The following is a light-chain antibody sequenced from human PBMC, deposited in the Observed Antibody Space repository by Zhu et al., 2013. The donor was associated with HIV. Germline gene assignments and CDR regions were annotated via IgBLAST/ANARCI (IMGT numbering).Light chain of an antibody. J-gene: IGLJ1*01. CDR1: SSNIGAGYD. Sequence: QSVLTQPPSVSGAPGQRVTISCTGTSSNIGAGYDVHWYQQLPGTAPKLLIYTSFNRPSGVPDRFSGSKSGTSASLAITGLQAEDEGDYYCQSYDSSLSGYVFGTGTKVTVL. CDR2: TSF. CDR3: QSYDSSLSGYV. V-gene: IGLV1-40*01.